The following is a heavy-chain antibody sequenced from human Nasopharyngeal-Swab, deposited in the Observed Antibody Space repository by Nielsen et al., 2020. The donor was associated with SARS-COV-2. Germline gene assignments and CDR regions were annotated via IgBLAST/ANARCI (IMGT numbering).Heavy chain of an antibody. V-gene: IGHV3-15*01. CDR3: TTDIVATNFDY. Sequence: GESLKISCAASGFTFSNAWMSWVRQAPGKGLEWVGRIKSKTDGGTTDYAAPVKGRFTISRDDSKNTLYLQMNSLKTEDTAVYYCTTDIVATNFDYWGQGTLVTVS. CDR1: GFTFSNAW. J-gene: IGHJ4*02. D-gene: IGHD5-12*01. CDR2: IKSKTDGGTT.